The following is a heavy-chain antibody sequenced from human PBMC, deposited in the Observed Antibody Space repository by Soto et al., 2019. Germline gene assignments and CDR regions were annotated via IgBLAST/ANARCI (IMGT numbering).Heavy chain of an antibody. J-gene: IGHJ4*02. CDR3: AKHIRPSYLEWLSCLFDY. D-gene: IGHD3-3*02. CDR1: GFTFSSYA. CDR2: ISGSGGST. Sequence: GGSLRLSCAASGFTFSSYAMSWVRQAPGKGLEWVSAISGSGGSTYYADSVKGRFTISRDNSKNTLYLQMNSLRAEDTAVYYCAKHIRPSYLEWLSCLFDYWGQGTLVTVSS. V-gene: IGHV3-23*01.